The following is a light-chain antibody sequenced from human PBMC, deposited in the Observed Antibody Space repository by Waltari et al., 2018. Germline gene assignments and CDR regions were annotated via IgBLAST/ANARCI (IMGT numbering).Light chain of an antibody. CDR2: GAS. J-gene: IGKJ4*01. V-gene: IGKV3-20*01. Sequence: EIVLTQSPVTLSLSPGERATLSCRASQTVRTAYLAWYQQKPGQAPTLLIYGASSRATGIPERFSSSGSATDFSLTISSREPEDFAVYYCQQYDISPLTFGGGTKVEIK. CDR3: QQYDISPLT. CDR1: QTVRTAY.